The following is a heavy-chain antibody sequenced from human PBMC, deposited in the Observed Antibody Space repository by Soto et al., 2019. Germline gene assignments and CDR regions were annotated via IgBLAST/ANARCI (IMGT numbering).Heavy chain of an antibody. Sequence: SVKVSCKASGGTFSSYAISWVRQAPGQGLEWMGGIIPIFGTANYAQKFQGRATITADESTSTAYMELSSLRSEDTAVYYCARDSRITMIVVFPSASGIRGKGTILTVSS. CDR2: IIPIFGTA. CDR3: ARDSRITMIVVFPSASGI. CDR1: GGTFSSYA. D-gene: IGHD3-22*01. V-gene: IGHV1-69*13. J-gene: IGHJ3*02.